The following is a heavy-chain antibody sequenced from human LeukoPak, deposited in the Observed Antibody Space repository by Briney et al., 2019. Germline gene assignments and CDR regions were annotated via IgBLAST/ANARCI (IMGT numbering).Heavy chain of an antibody. CDR1: GGSISSNSYY. J-gene: IGHJ4*02. V-gene: IGHV4-39*01. D-gene: IGHD6-13*01. Sequence: SETLSLTCTVSGGSISSNSYYWGWIRQPPGKGLEWIGNIYYSGSTYYNPSLKSRVTISVDTSKNQFSLKLSSVTAEDTAVYYCARVGYSSSSYYFDYWGQGTLVTVSS. CDR2: IYYSGST. CDR3: ARVGYSSSSYYFDY.